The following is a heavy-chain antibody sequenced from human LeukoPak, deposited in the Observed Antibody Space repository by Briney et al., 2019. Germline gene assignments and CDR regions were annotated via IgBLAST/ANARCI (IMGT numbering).Heavy chain of an antibody. CDR3: ARDTRTAQGFDY. CDR2: IFQSGHT. D-gene: IGHD2-15*01. CDR1: GGSISSSSYY. Sequence: PSETLSLTCTVSGGSISSSSYYWGWIRQPPGKGLEWTGSIFQSGHTYYSPSLKSRVTISVDTSNNRFSLSLSAVTAADTAIYYCARDTRTAQGFDYWGQGILVTASS. V-gene: IGHV4-39*07. J-gene: IGHJ4*02.